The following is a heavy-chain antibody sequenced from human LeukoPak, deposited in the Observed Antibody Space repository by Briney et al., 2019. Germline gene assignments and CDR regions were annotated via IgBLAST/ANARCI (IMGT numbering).Heavy chain of an antibody. Sequence: SETLSLTCTVSGGSLGSGGYYWSWIRQPPGKGLEWIGYIYHSGSTYYNPSLKSRVTISVDRSKNQFSLKLSSVTAADTAVYYCARDARAIAAAGQAWFDPWGQGTLVTVSS. D-gene: IGHD6-13*01. CDR1: GGSLGSGGYY. CDR3: ARDARAIAAAGQAWFDP. CDR2: IYHSGST. J-gene: IGHJ5*02. V-gene: IGHV4-30-2*01.